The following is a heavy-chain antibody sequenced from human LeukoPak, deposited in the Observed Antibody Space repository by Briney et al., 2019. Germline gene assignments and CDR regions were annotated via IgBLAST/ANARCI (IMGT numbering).Heavy chain of an antibody. CDR3: AREVACSGGSCHEN. D-gene: IGHD2-15*01. Sequence: ASVKVSCKASGYTFTGYYMHWVRQAPGQGLEWMGWINPNSGGTNYAQKFQGRVTMTRDTSISTAYMELSRLRSDDTAVYYCAREVACSGGSCHENWGQGTLVTVSS. J-gene: IGHJ4*02. V-gene: IGHV1-2*02. CDR2: INPNSGGT. CDR1: GYTFTGYY.